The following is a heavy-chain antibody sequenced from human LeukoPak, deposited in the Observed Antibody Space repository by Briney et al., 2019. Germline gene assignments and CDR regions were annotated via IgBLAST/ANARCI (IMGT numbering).Heavy chain of an antibody. CDR1: NDSFSSYY. J-gene: IGHJ4*02. CDR3: AGQGLGSSWFCHGGFYYCDS. Sequence: PSETLSLTCTVSNDSFSSYYWSWIRQPPGKGLEWIGYISHSGSTNYNPSLKSRLTISVGASRNQFFLELSSVTPADTAVYYCAGQGLGSSWFCHGGFYYCDSWGQGTLVTVS. D-gene: IGHD6-13*01. CDR2: ISHSGST. V-gene: IGHV4-59*01.